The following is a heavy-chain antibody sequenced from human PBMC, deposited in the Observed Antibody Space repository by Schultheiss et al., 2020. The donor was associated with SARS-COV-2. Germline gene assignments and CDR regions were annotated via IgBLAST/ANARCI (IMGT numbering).Heavy chain of an antibody. V-gene: IGHV4-34*01. Sequence: SQTLSLTCTVSGGSISSYYWSWIRQPPGKGPEWIGEINHSGSTNYNPSLTSRVTISVDTSKNQFSLKLSSVTAADTAVYYCARSSIGWFDPWGQGTLVTVSS. CDR1: GGSISSYY. D-gene: IGHD1-26*01. CDR2: INHSGST. CDR3: ARSSIGWFDP. J-gene: IGHJ5*02.